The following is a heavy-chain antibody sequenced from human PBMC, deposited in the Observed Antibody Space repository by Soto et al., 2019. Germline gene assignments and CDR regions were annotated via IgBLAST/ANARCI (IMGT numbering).Heavy chain of an antibody. Sequence: SETLSLTCTVSGGSISSSSYYWGWIRQPPGKGLEWIGSIYHSGSTYYNPSLKSRVTISVDRSKNQFSLKLSSVTAADTAVYYCARARTGDYYGSGSEGDYFDYWGQGTLVTVSS. J-gene: IGHJ4*02. V-gene: IGHV4-39*07. CDR3: ARARTGDYYGSGSEGDYFDY. D-gene: IGHD3-10*01. CDR1: GGSISSSSYY. CDR2: IYHSGST.